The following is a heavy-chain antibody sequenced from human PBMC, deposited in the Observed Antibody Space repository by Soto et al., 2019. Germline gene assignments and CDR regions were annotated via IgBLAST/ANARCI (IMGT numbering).Heavy chain of an antibody. CDR2: IYWDDDK. V-gene: IGHV2-5*02. D-gene: IGHD2-15*01. CDR1: GFSLNTDGVG. CDR3: AHGRDGSNKGAFDY. J-gene: IGHJ4*02. Sequence: QITLKESGPTLVKPTQTLTLTCTFSGFSLNTDGVGVAWIRQPPGKALEWLAVIYWDDDKRYSPSLKTRLTITKDTSKNQVVLTMTNIDPVDTATYSCAHGRDGSNKGAFDYGGKGTLVTVSS.